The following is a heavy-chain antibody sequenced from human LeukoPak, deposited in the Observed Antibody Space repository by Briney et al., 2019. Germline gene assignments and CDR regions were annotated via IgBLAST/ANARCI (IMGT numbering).Heavy chain of an antibody. V-gene: IGHV3-7*03. J-gene: IGHJ6*02. CDR2: INHNGNVN. D-gene: IGHD3-16*01. CDR1: GFSFWSFW. CDR3: ARGGGLDV. Sequence: GGALRLFCAASGFSFWSFWMKLARQAPGEGLEWVASINHNGNVNYYVDSVKGRFTISRDNAKNSLYLQMSNLRAEDTAVYFCARGGGLDVWGQGATVTVSS.